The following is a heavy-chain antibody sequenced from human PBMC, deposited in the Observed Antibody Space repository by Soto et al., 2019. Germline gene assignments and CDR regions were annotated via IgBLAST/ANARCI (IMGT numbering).Heavy chain of an antibody. Sequence: ASVKVSCKASGYTFTGYYMHWVRQAPGQGLEWMGWINPNSGGTNYAQKFQGWVTMTRDTSSRTAYMELSRLRSDDTAVYYCARDHSQTSIAARTGNFDYWGQGTLVTVSS. CDR1: GYTFTGYY. CDR3: ARDHSQTSIAARTGNFDY. V-gene: IGHV1-2*04. D-gene: IGHD6-6*01. J-gene: IGHJ4*02. CDR2: INPNSGGT.